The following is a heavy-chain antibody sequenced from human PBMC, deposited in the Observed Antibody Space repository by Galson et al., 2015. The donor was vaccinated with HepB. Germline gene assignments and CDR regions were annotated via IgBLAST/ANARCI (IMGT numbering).Heavy chain of an antibody. CDR2: ITDNGGST. J-gene: IGHJ4*02. CDR3: AKDKGTGIYWMRMAGDYFDY. Sequence: SLRLSCAASGFTFSKYAMSWVRQAPGKGLEWVSAITDNGGSTYYADSVKGRFTISRDTSKNTLYLQMNSLRAEDTAVYYCAKDKGTGIYWMRMAGDYFDYWGQGTLVTVSS. D-gene: IGHD1-26*01. V-gene: IGHV3-23*01. CDR1: GFTFSKYA.